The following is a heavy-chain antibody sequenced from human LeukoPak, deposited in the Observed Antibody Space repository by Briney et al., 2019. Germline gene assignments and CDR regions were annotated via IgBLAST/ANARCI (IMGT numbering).Heavy chain of an antibody. CDR2: ISPAGDST. D-gene: IGHD2-2*01. CDR1: GFTFSDYS. J-gene: IGHJ4*02. CDR3: ARRLVTAGITDFFDS. V-gene: IGHV3-23*01. Sequence: GGSLRLSCTASGFTFSDYSMSWVRQAPGAGLEWVSAISPAGDSTTDADSVKGRFTISRDNSKSTLYLQMNGLTAEDTALYYCARRLVTAGITDFFDSWGQGTLDSLSS.